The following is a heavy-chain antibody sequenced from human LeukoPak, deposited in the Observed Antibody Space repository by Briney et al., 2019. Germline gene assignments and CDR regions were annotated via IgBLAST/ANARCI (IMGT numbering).Heavy chain of an antibody. V-gene: IGHV1-46*03. CDR3: TREGTGYSGYDYSY. CDR2: INPSGGST. Sequence: ASVKVSCKASGYTFSTYYLHWVRQAPGQGLEWMGIINPSGGSTTYAQKFQGRVTMTRDTFTTTVYMELSSLRSDDTAVYYCTREGTGYSGYDYSYWGQGTLVTVSS. J-gene: IGHJ4*02. CDR1: GYTFSTYY. D-gene: IGHD5-12*01.